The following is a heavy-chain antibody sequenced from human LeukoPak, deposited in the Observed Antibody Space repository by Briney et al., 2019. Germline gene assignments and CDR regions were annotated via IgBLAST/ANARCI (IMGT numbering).Heavy chain of an antibody. Sequence: EGSLRLSCAASGFTFSSYWMSWVRQAPGKGLEWVANIKQDGSEKYYVDSVKGRFTISRDNAKNSLYLQMNSLRAEDTAVYYCARSPAFGVVIVYYFDYWGQGTLVTVSS. V-gene: IGHV3-7*01. CDR2: IKQDGSEK. CDR3: ARSPAFGVVIVYYFDY. D-gene: IGHD3-3*01. CDR1: GFTFSSYW. J-gene: IGHJ4*02.